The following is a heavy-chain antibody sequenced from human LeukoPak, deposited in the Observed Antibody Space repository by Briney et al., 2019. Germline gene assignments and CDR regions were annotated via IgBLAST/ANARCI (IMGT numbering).Heavy chain of an antibody. V-gene: IGHV3-23*01. CDR1: GLTFRSYA. Sequence: GGSLRLSCAASGLTFRSYALHWVRQAPGKGLEWVSSIDGSGGYTYYADSVRGRFTISRDNSKNTLYLQMNSLRAEDRAVYYCAKYYYDGTGSNLFDYWGQGTLVTVSS. D-gene: IGHD3-22*01. J-gene: IGHJ4*02. CDR2: IDGSGGYT. CDR3: AKYYYDGTGSNLFDY.